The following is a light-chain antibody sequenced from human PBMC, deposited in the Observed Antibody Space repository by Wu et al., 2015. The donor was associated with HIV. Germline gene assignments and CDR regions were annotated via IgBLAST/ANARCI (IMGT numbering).Light chain of an antibody. J-gene: IGKJ1*01. CDR2: ASS. CDR1: RSVNSL. CDR3: QQYNNWPRT. Sequence: EVVLTQFPATLSLSPGQRATLSCRASRSVNSLLAWYQHKPGQAPRLLIYASSQKPPGIPARFSGRGSGTEFTLTISSMQSEDFAVYYCQQYNNWPRTFGQGTKVEIK. V-gene: IGKV3D-15*01.